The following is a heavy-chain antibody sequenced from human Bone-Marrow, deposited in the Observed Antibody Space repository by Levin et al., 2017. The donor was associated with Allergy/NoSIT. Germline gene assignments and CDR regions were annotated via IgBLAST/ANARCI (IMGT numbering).Heavy chain of an antibody. CDR3: ASGGFGVVIIRKLPRDGMDV. V-gene: IGHV3-11*01. CDR2: ISSSGSTI. D-gene: IGHD3-3*01. CDR1: GFTFSDYY. Sequence: PGESLKISCAASGFTFSDYYMSWIRQAPGKGLEWVSYISSSGSTIYYADSVKGRFTISRDNAKNSLYLQMNSLRAEDTAVYYCASGGFGVVIIRKLPRDGMDVWGQGTTVTVSS. J-gene: IGHJ6*02.